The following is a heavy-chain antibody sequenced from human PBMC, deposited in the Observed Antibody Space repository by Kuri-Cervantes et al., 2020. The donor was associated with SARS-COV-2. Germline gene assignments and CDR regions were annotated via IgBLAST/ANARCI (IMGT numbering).Heavy chain of an antibody. J-gene: IGHJ4*02. CDR2: IRSKPYGGTT. CDR1: GFTFGDYA. CDR3: ARTRFGGIDY. D-gene: IGHD3-10*01. Sequence: GESLKISCTTSGFTFGDYAMSWFRQAPGKGLEWVSFIRSKPYGGTTEYAASVKGRFTISRDNSKNTLYLQMNSLRAEDTAVYYCARTRFGGIDYWGQGTLVTVSS. V-gene: IGHV3-49*03.